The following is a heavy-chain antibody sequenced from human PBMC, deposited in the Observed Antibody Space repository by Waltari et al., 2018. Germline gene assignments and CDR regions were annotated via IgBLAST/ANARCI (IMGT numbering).Heavy chain of an antibody. CDR1: GGSISSYY. Sequence: QVQLQESGPGLVKPSETRSLTCTVSGGSISSYYWSWIRQPPGKGLEWIGYIYYSGSTNYNPSLKSRVTISVDTSKNQFSLKLSSVTAADTAVYYCARVPVTKGCFDYWGQGTLVTVSS. D-gene: IGHD4-4*01. CDR3: ARVPVTKGCFDY. V-gene: IGHV4-59*01. CDR2: IYYSGST. J-gene: IGHJ4*02.